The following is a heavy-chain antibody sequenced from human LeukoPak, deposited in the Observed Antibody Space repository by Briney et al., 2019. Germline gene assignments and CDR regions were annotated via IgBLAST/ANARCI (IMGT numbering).Heavy chain of an antibody. V-gene: IGHV3-21*01. CDR2: ISSGSTVT. J-gene: IGHJ4*02. CDR1: DFIFSSYS. Sequence: GGSLRLSCAASDFIFSSYSMTWVRQAPGKGLERVSVISSGSTVTYYADSVKGRFTISSDNAKNSLYLQMNSLRDEDTTVYYCARSIGVDGTARFDSWGEGTLVIVSS. D-gene: IGHD6-19*01. CDR3: ARSIGVDGTARFDS.